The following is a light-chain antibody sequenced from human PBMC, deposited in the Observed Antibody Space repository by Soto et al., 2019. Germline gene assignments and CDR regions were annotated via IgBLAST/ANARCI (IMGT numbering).Light chain of an antibody. CDR2: KAS. Sequence: DIQMTQSPSTLSASVGDRIIITCRASESISSWLAWYQQKPGKAPKLLIYKASTLESGVPSRFSASGSGTEFTLTISNLQPDDSATYFCHQYSASHTFGGGTKVEIK. CDR1: ESISSW. CDR3: HQYSASHT. J-gene: IGKJ4*01. V-gene: IGKV1-5*03.